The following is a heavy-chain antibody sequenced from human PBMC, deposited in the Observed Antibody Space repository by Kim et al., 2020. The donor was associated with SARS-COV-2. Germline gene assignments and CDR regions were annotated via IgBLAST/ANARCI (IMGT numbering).Heavy chain of an antibody. CDR1: GGSISSYY. Sequence: SATLSLTCTVSGGSISSYYRSWIRQPPGKGLEWIGYIYYSGSTNYNPSLKSRDTISVDTSKNQCSLKLSSVTAADTAVYYCARTRGYSGYDYPFSYYYGMDVGGQGTTVTVSS. CDR2: IYYSGST. J-gene: IGHJ6*02. V-gene: IGHV4-59*13. CDR3: ARTRGYSGYDYPFSYYYGMDV. D-gene: IGHD5-12*01.